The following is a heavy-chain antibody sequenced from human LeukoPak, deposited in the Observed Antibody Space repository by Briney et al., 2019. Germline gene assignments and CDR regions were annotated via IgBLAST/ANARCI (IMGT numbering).Heavy chain of an antibody. V-gene: IGHV1-2*04. D-gene: IGHD6-13*01. CDR3: ARDRKGIAAVWGVDY. Sequence: ASVKVSCKASGYTFTGYYMHWVRQAPGQGLEWMGWINPNSGGTNYAQKFQGWVAMTRDTSISTAYMELSRLRSDDTAEYYCARDRKGIAAVWGVDYWGQGTLVTVSS. CDR1: GYTFTGYY. CDR2: INPNSGGT. J-gene: IGHJ4*02.